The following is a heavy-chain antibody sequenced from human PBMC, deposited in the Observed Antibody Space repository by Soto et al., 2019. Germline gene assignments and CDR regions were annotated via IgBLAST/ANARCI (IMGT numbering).Heavy chain of an antibody. CDR3: ARAPGIDYGRCGYLRDHFED. J-gene: IGHJ4*02. CDR2: IYYSGST. D-gene: IGHD3-22*01. V-gene: IGHV4-30-4*01. Sequence: PSETLSLTCTVSGGSLSSGDYYWSWIRQPPGKGLERIGYIYYSGSTYYNPSLKSRVTISVDTSKNQFSLKLSSVTAADTAAYYCARAPGIDYGRCGYLRDHFEDWGQGTLVTVSS. CDR1: GGSLSSGDYY.